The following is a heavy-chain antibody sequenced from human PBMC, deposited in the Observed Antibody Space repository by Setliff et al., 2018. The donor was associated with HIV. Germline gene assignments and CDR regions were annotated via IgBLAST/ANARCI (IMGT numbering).Heavy chain of an antibody. J-gene: IGHJ4*02. CDR3: AKDKGQKYADY. CDR1: GLTFSNCG. CDR2: IRSDGSNK. D-gene: IGHD3-10*01. Sequence: GGSLRLSCAASGLTFSNCGMHWVRQAPGKGLEWVASIRSDGSNKYYADSVTGRFTISRDDSKNTLYLQMNSLRAEDTAVYYCAKDKGQKYADYWGQGTVVTVSS. V-gene: IGHV3-30*02.